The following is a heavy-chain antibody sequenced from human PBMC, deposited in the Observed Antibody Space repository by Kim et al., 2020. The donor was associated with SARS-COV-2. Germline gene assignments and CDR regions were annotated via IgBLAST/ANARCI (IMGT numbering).Heavy chain of an antibody. Sequence: SETLSLTCAVYGGSFSGYYWSWIRQPPGKGLEWIGEINHSGSTNYNPSLKSRVTISVDTSKNQFSLKLSSVTAADTAVYYCARTHGGWLIDYWGQGTLVTVSS. V-gene: IGHV4-34*01. D-gene: IGHD2-15*01. J-gene: IGHJ4*02. CDR3: ARTHGGWLIDY. CDR1: GGSFSGYY. CDR2: INHSGST.